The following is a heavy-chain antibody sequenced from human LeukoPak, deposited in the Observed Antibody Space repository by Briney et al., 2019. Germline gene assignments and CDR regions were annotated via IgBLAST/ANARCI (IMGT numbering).Heavy chain of an antibody. J-gene: IGHJ4*02. V-gene: IGHV3-74*01. CDR3: AKGPLIEVAGTTWDY. CDR2: MNTDGSIT. D-gene: IGHD6-19*01. Sequence: GGSLRLSCAASGFTFSSYWMHWVRQAPGKGLVWVSRMNTDGSITNYADSVKGRFTISRDNAKNTLYLQMNSLRAEDRAIYYCAKGPLIEVAGTTWDYWGQGTLVTVSS. CDR1: GFTFSSYW.